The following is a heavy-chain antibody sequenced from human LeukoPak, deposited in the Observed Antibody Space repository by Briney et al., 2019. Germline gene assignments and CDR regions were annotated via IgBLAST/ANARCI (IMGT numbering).Heavy chain of an antibody. V-gene: IGHV1-2*02. D-gene: IGHD2-2*01. CDR1: GYTFTGYY. J-gene: IGHJ3*02. CDR3: ARSTIVVVPAAKEDAFDI. CDR2: INPNSGGT. Sequence: ASVKVSCKASGYTFTGYYMYWVRQAPGQGLEWMGWINPNSGGTNYAQKFQGRVTMTRDTSISTAYMELSRLRSDDTAVYYCARSTIVVVPAAKEDAFDIWGQGTMVTVSS.